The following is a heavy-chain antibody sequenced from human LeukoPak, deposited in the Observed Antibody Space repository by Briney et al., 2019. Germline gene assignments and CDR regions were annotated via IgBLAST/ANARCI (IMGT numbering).Heavy chain of an antibody. Sequence: ASVKVSCKASGYTFTTYDINWVRQATGQGLEWMGSMNPNNGNTDYAQKFQGGVTITRDTSISTAYMELSSLRSEDTAVYYCARDYIRRGTIFGTREDAFDVWGQGTVVTVSS. CDR3: ARDYIRRGTIFGTREDAFDV. CDR1: GYTFTTYD. D-gene: IGHD3-3*01. V-gene: IGHV1-8*03. J-gene: IGHJ3*01. CDR2: MNPNNGNT.